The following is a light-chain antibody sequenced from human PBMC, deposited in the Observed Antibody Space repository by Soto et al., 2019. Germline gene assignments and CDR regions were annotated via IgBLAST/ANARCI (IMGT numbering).Light chain of an antibody. CDR2: YDS. J-gene: IGLJ2*01. Sequence: SYELTQPPSVSVAPGKTARITCGGNHIGSKSVHWYQQKPGQAPVVVIYYDSDRPSGIPERFSGSNSGNTATLTISRVDVGDEADYSCQVWDSSTDHVVFGGGTKLTVL. V-gene: IGLV3-21*04. CDR3: QVWDSSTDHVV. CDR1: HIGSKS.